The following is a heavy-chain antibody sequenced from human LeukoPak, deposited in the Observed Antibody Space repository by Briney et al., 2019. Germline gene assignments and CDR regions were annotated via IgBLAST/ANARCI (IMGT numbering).Heavy chain of an antibody. D-gene: IGHD3-22*01. CDR2: IIPIFGTA. V-gene: IGHV1-46*01. CDR3: ARESYDSSGYCLDY. Sequence: ASVKVSCKASGYTFTGYYMHWVRQAPGQGLEWMGGIIPIFGTANYAQKFQGRVTMTRDMSTSTVYMELSSLRSEDTAVYYCARESYDSSGYCLDYWGQGTLVTVSS. CDR1: GYTFTGYY. J-gene: IGHJ4*02.